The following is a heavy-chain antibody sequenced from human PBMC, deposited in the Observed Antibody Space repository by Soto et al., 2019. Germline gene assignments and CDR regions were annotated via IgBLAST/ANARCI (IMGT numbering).Heavy chain of an antibody. CDR2: IVVGSGNT. D-gene: IGHD3-10*01. Sequence: GASVKVSCKASGFTFTSSAVQWVRQARGQRLEWIGWIVVGSGNTNYAQKFQERVTITRDMSTSTAYMELSSLRSEDTAVYYCAAAYYGSGSYYPTAHYYYYGMDVWGQGTTVTVSS. CDR3: AAAYYGSGSYYPTAHYYYYGMDV. J-gene: IGHJ6*02. CDR1: GFTFTSSA. V-gene: IGHV1-58*01.